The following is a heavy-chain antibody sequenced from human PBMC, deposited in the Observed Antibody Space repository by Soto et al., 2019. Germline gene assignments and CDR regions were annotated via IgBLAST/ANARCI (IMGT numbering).Heavy chain of an antibody. J-gene: IGHJ4*02. CDR1: GFTFSSYA. CDR3: ARGPSSPSGY. D-gene: IGHD6-13*01. Sequence: QGQLVESGGGVVQPGRSLRLSCAASGFTFSSYAMHWVRQAPGKGLDLVAVISYDGSNKYYADSVKGRFTISRDNSKKSRDLQMNSLRAEDTAGYYWARGPSSPSGYWGQGTLVTVSS. V-gene: IGHV3-30-3*01. CDR2: ISYDGSNK.